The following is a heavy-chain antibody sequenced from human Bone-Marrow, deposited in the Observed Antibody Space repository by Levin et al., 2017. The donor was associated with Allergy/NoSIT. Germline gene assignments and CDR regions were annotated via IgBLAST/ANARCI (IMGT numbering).Heavy chain of an antibody. CDR2: IFHAGGT. CDR3: LRGGNYYLES. Sequence: NSGGSLRLSCAVSGDSVTSYHWWHWVRQPPGMGLEWIGEIFHAGGTNFNPSLQSRVTISMDKSKNQFSLSLSSVTAADTAVYYCLRGGNYYLESWGQGILVTVSS. CDR1: GDSVTSYHW. V-gene: IGHV4-4*02. D-gene: IGHD3-10*01. J-gene: IGHJ5*01.